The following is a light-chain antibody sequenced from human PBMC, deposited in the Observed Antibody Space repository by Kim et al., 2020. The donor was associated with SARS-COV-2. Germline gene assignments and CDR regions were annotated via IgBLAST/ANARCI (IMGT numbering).Light chain of an antibody. CDR3: QAWDSSFVV. J-gene: IGLJ2*01. V-gene: IGLV3-1*01. CDR1: KLGDKY. CDR2: QDS. Sequence: SYELTQPPSVSVSPGQTASITCSGDKLGDKYACWYQQKPGQSPALVIYQDSKRPSGIPERFSGSNSGNTATLTISGTQAMDEADYYCQAWDSSFVVFGGGTQLTVL.